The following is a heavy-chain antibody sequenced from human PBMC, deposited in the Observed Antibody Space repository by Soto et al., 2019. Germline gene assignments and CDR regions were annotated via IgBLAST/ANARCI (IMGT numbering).Heavy chain of an antibody. J-gene: IGHJ4*02. CDR3: ARVLEMAPDGRSY. CDR1: GFTFSSYA. D-gene: IGHD2-15*01. CDR2: TSYDGSNK. V-gene: IGHV3-30-3*01. Sequence: QVQLVESGGGVVQPGRSLRLSCAASGFTFSSYAMHWVRQAPGKGLEWVAVTSYDGSNKYYADSVKGRFTISRDNSKNTLYLQMNSLRAEDTAVYYCARVLEMAPDGRSYWGQGTLVTVSS.